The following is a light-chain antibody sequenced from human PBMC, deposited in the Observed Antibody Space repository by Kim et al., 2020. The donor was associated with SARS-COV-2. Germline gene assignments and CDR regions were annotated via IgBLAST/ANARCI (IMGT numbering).Light chain of an antibody. Sequence: SYELTQPPSVSVAPGKTARITCGGSNIGTKSVHWYQQNPGQAPVLVIYYDSDRPSGIPERFSGSNSGNTATLTISRVEAGDEADYYCQVWDSTSDHVVFGGWTQLTVL. CDR3: QVWDSTSDHVV. V-gene: IGLV3-21*04. CDR2: YDS. CDR1: NIGTKS. J-gene: IGLJ2*01.